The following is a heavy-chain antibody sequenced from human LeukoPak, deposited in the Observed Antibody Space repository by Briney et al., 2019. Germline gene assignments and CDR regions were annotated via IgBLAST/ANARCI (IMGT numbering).Heavy chain of an antibody. V-gene: IGHV3-48*03. CDR1: GFTFSSYE. Sequence: GGSLRLSCVASGFTFSSYEMNWVRQAPGKGLAWVSYISSSGTTIYYADSVKGRFTISRDNAKNSLYLQMNSLRAEDTAVYYCARVNYDSSGYDDYWGQGTLVTVSS. CDR2: ISSSGTTI. D-gene: IGHD3-22*01. CDR3: ARVNYDSSGYDDY. J-gene: IGHJ4*02.